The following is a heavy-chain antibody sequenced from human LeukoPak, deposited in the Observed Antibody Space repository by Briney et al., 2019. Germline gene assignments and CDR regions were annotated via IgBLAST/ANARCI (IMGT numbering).Heavy chain of an antibody. CDR2: FFYRGDT. J-gene: IGHJ3*02. D-gene: IGHD2-15*01. CDR3: ARGLVVATDDAFDI. V-gene: IGHV4-59*01. Sequence: PXXXLSLTCTVSGGSISSYYWSWIRQPPGKGLEWIGYFFYRGDTNYNPSLKSRVTISVDTSKSQFSLKLSSVTAADTAVYYCARGLVVATDDAFDIWGQGTMVTVSS. CDR1: GGSISSYY.